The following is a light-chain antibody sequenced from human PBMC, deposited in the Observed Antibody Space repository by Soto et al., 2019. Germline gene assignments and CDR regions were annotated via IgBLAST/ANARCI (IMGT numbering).Light chain of an antibody. CDR3: QQTDSTPQT. V-gene: IGKV1-39*01. CDR1: QSIRNY. CDR2: AAS. J-gene: IGKJ1*01. Sequence: DIQMTQSPSSLSASVGDRVTISCRASQSIRNYVSWYQQKPGTAPKLLIRAASTLKSGVPSRFSGSRSGTDFTLTISSLQIEDFATYFCQQTDSTPQTFGQGTNVEI.